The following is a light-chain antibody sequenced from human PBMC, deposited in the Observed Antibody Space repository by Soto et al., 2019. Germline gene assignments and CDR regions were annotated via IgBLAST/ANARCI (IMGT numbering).Light chain of an antibody. CDR3: QHADSFPLIT. CDR1: EDISTW. Sequence: DIQMTQSPSSVSASVGDRVTITCRSSEDISTWLAWYQQKPGKAPKPLIYAASSLQSGVPSRFSGSGSGTDFTLTISSLQPEDFATYYCQHADSFPLITFGQGTRLEIK. CDR2: AAS. V-gene: IGKV1-12*01. J-gene: IGKJ5*01.